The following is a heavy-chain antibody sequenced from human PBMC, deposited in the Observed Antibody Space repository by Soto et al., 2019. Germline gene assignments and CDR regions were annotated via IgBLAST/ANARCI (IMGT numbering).Heavy chain of an antibody. CDR2: INHSGST. CDR1: GGSFSGYY. V-gene: IGHV4-34*01. Sequence: QVQLQQWGAGLLKPSETLSLTCAVYGGSFSGYYWSWIRQPPGKGLEWIGEINHSGSTNYNPSLKSRVTISVDTSKNQFSLKLNSVTAADTAVYYCVRAILYYFDYWGQGTLVTVSS. J-gene: IGHJ4*02. D-gene: IGHD3-10*01. CDR3: VRAILYYFDY.